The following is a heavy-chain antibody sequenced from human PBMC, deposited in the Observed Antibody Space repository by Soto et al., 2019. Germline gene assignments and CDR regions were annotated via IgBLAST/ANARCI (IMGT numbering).Heavy chain of an antibody. Sequence: QVQLQQWGAGLLKPSETLSLTCAVYGGSFRGYYWSWIRQPPGKGLEWIGEINHSGSTNDNPSIKSRVTRSVDTSMNQFSLKLSSVPAADKAVYYFVRGVSPPFWCSSTSCYPGYYFDYWGQGTLVTVYS. V-gene: IGHV4-34*01. J-gene: IGHJ4*02. D-gene: IGHD2-2*01. CDR3: VRGVSPPFWCSSTSCYPGYYFDY. CDR1: GGSFRGYY. CDR2: INHSGST.